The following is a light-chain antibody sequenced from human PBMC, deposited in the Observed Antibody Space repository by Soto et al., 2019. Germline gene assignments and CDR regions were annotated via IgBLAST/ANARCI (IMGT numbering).Light chain of an antibody. J-gene: IGLJ1*01. CDR2: DVS. Sequence: QSVLTQPASVSGSPGQSIAISCTGTSSDVVGYSYVSWYQQQPGKAPKLVISDVSNRPSGVSDRFSGSKSGNTASLTISGLQTEDEADYYCASYTTSSTYVFGTGTKATVL. CDR3: ASYTTSSTYV. V-gene: IGLV2-14*01. CDR1: SSDVVGYSY.